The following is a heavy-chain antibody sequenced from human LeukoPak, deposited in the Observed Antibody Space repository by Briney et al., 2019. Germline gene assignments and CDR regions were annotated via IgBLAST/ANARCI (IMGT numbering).Heavy chain of an antibody. V-gene: IGHV4-59*01. J-gene: IGHJ4*02. CDR3: ARAGQFISARPITFDY. Sequence: SETLSLTCTVSGDSISNYYWCWIRQPPGKGLEWLGYIYYSGSTNSNPSLNLRLTISLATSKNQFSLKLISMTAADTAVYYCARAGQFISARPITFDYWGQGSLVTVSS. CDR2: IYYSGST. D-gene: IGHD6-6*01. CDR1: GDSISNYY.